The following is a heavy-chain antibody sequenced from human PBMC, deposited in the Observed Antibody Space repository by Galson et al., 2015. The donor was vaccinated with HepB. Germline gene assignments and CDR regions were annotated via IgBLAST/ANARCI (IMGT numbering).Heavy chain of an antibody. Sequence: SLRLSCAASGFTFSSYSMNWVRQAPGKGLEWVSSISSSSSYIYYADSVKGRFTISRDNAKNSLYLQMNSLRAEDTAVYYCAREPYHYGSGSYYLDYWGQGTLVTVSS. V-gene: IGHV3-21*01. J-gene: IGHJ4*02. CDR3: AREPYHYGSGSYYLDY. CDR2: ISSSSSYI. D-gene: IGHD3-10*01. CDR1: GFTFSSYS.